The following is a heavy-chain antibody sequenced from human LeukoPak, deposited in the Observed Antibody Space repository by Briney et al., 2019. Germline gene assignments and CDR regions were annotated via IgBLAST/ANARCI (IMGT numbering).Heavy chain of an antibody. CDR3: AKDHRLLLLYYYYYMDV. J-gene: IGHJ6*03. V-gene: IGHV3-30*02. D-gene: IGHD2-15*01. CDR1: GFTFSSYG. CDR2: IRYDGSNK. Sequence: PGGSLRLSCAASGFTFSSYGMHWVRQAPGKGLEWVAFIRYDGSNKYYADSVKGRFTISRDNSKNTLYLQMNSLRAEDTAVYYCAKDHRLLLLYYYYYMDVWGKGTTVTVSS.